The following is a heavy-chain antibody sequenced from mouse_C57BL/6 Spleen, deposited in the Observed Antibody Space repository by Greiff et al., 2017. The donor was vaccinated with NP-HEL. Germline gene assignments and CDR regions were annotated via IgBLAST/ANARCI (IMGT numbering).Heavy chain of an antibody. J-gene: IGHJ3*01. Sequence: QVQLQQSGAELARPGASVKMSCKASGYTFTSYTMHWVKQRPGQGLEWIGYINPSSGYTKYNQKFKDKATLTADKSSSTAYMQLSSLTSEDSADYYCARMEIYYDYDADGECAYWGQGTLVTVSA. CDR2: INPSSGYT. CDR3: ARMEIYYDYDADGECAY. V-gene: IGHV1-4*01. D-gene: IGHD2-4*01. CDR1: GYTFTSYT.